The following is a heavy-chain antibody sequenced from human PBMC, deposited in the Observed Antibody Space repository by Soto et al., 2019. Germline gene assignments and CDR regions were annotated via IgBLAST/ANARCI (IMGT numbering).Heavy chain of an antibody. CDR3: ARETVVPAAIFDY. CDR2: IYYSGST. Sequence: PSETLSLTCTVSGGSISSYYWSWIRQPPGKGLEWIGYIYYSGSTNYNPSLKSRVTISVDTSKNQFSLKLSSVTAADTAVYYCARETVVPAAIFDYWGQGTLVTVSS. J-gene: IGHJ4*02. V-gene: IGHV4-59*01. D-gene: IGHD2-2*01. CDR1: GGSISSYY.